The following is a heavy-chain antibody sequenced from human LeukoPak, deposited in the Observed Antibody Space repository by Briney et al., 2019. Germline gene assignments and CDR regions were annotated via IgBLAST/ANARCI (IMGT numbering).Heavy chain of an antibody. D-gene: IGHD2-15*01. J-gene: IGHJ4*02. CDR1: GFTFSSYW. CDR2: IKQDGSEK. CDR3: ARGPVVVVAATPLAAY. Sequence: PGGSLRLSCAASGFTFSSYWMSWVRQAPGKGLEWVANIKQDGSEKYYVDSVKGRFTISRDNAKNSLYLQMNSLRAEDRAVYYCARGPVVVVAATPLAAYWGQGTLVTVSS. V-gene: IGHV3-7*01.